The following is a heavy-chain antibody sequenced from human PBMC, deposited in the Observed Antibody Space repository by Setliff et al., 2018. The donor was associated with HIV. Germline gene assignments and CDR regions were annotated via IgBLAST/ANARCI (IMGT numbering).Heavy chain of an antibody. CDR1: GFTFRTSA. CDR3: VKEAIAVANTGWGLLDS. J-gene: IGHJ4*02. D-gene: IGHD6-19*01. V-gene: IGHV3-30*18. CDR2: ISYEGSHI. Sequence: PGGSLRLSCAVSGFTFRTSAMHWVRQAPGKGLEWVAVISYEGSHIYYADSVRGRFTISRDNSKNTLYLQMNSLRPDDTAVYYCVKEAIAVANTGWGLLDSWGQGTLVTVSS.